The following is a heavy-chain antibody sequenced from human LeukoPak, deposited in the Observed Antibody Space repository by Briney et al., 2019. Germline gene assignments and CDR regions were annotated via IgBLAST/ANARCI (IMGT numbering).Heavy chain of an antibody. CDR2: IIPIFGTA. Sequence: VKVSCEASGGTFSSYAISWVRQAPGQGLEWMGGIIPIFGTANYAQKFQGRVTITTDESTSTAYMELSSLRSEDTAVYYCARARIAAAVSSRYYYYYMDVWGKGTTVTVSS. V-gene: IGHV1-69*05. CDR1: GGTFSSYA. J-gene: IGHJ6*03. CDR3: ARARIAAAVSSRYYYYYMDV. D-gene: IGHD6-13*01.